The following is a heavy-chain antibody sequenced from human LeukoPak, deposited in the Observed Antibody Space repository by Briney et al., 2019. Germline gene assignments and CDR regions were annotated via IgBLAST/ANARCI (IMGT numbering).Heavy chain of an antibody. Sequence: SETLSLTCAVYGGSFSGYYWSWIRQPPGKGLEWIGEINHSGSTNYNPSLKSRVTISVDTSKNQFSLKLSSVTAADTAVYYCARGLRFGELGRWGQGTLVTVSS. CDR1: GGSFSGYY. CDR2: INHSGST. V-gene: IGHV4-34*01. D-gene: IGHD3-10*01. CDR3: ARGLRFGELGR. J-gene: IGHJ4*02.